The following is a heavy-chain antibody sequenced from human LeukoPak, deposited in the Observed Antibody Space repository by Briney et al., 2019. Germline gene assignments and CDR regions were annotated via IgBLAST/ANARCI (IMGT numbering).Heavy chain of an antibody. Sequence: GGSLRLSCAASGFTFSSYAMHWVRQAPGKGLEWVAVISYDGSNKYYADSVKGRFTISRDNSKNTLYLQMNSLRAEDTAVYYCARDKVVSRDFDYWGQGTLVTVSS. CDR2: ISYDGSNK. V-gene: IGHV3-30-3*01. CDR1: GFTFSSYA. CDR3: ARDKVVSRDFDY. D-gene: IGHD3-22*01. J-gene: IGHJ4*02.